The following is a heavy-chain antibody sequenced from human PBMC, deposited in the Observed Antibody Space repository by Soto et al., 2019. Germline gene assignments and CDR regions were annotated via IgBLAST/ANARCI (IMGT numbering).Heavy chain of an antibody. Sequence: QVHVVESGGGVVQPGTSLRLSCTASGFSFFNYGFAWIRQAPGTGLEWVAVVTYDSSEKYYADSVKGRFTISSDNSKNTVYLQMDSLQHNDSALYYCGKAGGSELRYFDWPEVGVWGQGTLVTVSS. CDR2: VTYDSSEK. V-gene: IGHV3-30*18. J-gene: IGHJ4*02. CDR3: GKAGGSELRYFDWPEVGV. CDR1: GFSFFNYG. D-gene: IGHD3-9*01.